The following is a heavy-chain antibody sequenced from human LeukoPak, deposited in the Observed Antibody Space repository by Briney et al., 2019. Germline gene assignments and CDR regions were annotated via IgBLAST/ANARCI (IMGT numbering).Heavy chain of an antibody. J-gene: IGHJ4*02. CDR2: INPNSGGT. CDR3: ARGEQLSSDY. CDR1: GYTFTGYY. D-gene: IGHD6-13*01. V-gene: IGHV1-2*06. Sequence: GDSVEVSCKASGYTFTGYYMHWVRQAPGQGLEWMGRINPNSGGTNYAQKFQGRVTMTRDTSISTAYMELCRLRSDDTAVYYCARGEQLSSDYWGQGTLVTVSS.